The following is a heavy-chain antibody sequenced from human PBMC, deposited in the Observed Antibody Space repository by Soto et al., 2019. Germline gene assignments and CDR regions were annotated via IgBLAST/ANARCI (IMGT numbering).Heavy chain of an antibody. Sequence: SETLSLTCTVSGGSISSSSYYWGWIRQPPGKGLEWIGSIYYSGSTYYNPSLKSRVTISVDTSKNQFSLKLSSVTAADTAVYYCATTATKPYYYYGMDVWGQGTTVTVYS. J-gene: IGHJ6*02. CDR3: ATTATKPYYYYGMDV. V-gene: IGHV4-39*01. CDR2: IYYSGST. CDR1: GGSISSSSYY.